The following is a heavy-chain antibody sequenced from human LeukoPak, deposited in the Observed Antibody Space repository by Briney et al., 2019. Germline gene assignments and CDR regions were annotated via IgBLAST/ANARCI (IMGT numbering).Heavy chain of an antibody. V-gene: IGHV4-34*01. CDR3: ARRVGRWFGERAYYYNYMDV. Sequence: SETLSLTCAVYGGSFSGYYWSWIRQPPGKGLEWSGEINHSRSTKYKSSLKSRVTISVDTSKNQFSLKLSSLTAADTAVYYCARRVGRWFGERAYYYNYMDVWGKGTTVTISS. D-gene: IGHD3-10*01. CDR1: GGSFSGYY. CDR2: INHSRST. J-gene: IGHJ6*03.